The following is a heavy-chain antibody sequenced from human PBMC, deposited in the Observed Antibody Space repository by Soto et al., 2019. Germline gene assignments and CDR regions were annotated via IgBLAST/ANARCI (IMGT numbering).Heavy chain of an antibody. D-gene: IGHD2-2*01. J-gene: IGHJ4*02. CDR1: GFTFRSYW. Sequence: PGGSLRLSCAASGFTFRSYWMSWVRQAPGKGLEWVANIKQDGSEKYYVDSVKGRFTISRDNAKNSLYLQMNSLRAEDTAVYYCARILEYCSSTSCYDDADYFDYWGQGTLVTVSS. V-gene: IGHV3-7*01. CDR2: IKQDGSEK. CDR3: ARILEYCSSTSCYDDADYFDY.